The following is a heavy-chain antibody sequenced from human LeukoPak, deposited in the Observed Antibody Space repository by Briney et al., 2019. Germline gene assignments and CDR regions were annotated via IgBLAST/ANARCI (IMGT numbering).Heavy chain of an antibody. V-gene: IGHV3-11*01. CDR1: GFTFSDYY. CDR2: ISSSGSTI. D-gene: IGHD6-13*01. J-gene: IGHJ3*02. CDR3: ARGPDSSNYDAFDI. Sequence: GGSLRLSCAASGFTFSDYYMSWIRQAPGKGLEWVSYISSSGSTIYYADSVKGRFTISRDNAKNSLYLQMNSLRAEDTAVYYCARGPDSSNYDAFDIWGQGTMVTVSS.